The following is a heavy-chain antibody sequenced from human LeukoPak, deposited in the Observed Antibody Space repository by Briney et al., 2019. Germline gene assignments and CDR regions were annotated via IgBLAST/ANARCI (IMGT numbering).Heavy chain of an antibody. V-gene: IGHV3-48*03. J-gene: IGHJ4*02. D-gene: IGHD3-3*01. CDR2: ISSSGRII. Sequence: GGSLRLSCAASGFTFSSYEMNWVRQAPGKGLEWISYISSSGRIIYYAESVKGRFTISRDNAMNSLYLQMNSLRAEDTAVYYCAREIGAYGYWGQGTLVTVSS. CDR3: AREIGAYGY. CDR1: GFTFSSYE.